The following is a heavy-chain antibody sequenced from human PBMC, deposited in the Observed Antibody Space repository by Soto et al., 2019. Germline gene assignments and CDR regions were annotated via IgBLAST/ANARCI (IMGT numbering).Heavy chain of an antibody. V-gene: IGHV6-1*01. CDR2: SYYRSKWYN. CDR3: AREKWEPAGGINWLDP. Sequence: PSQTLSLTCAVSGDSVSSNTVAWNWIRQSPSRGLEWLGRSYYRSKWYNDYAVSVKSRITINPDTSKNQFSLQLNSVTPEDTAVYYCAREKWEPAGGINWLDPWGQGPLVTVYS. CDR1: GDSVSSNTVA. J-gene: IGHJ5*02. D-gene: IGHD2-2*01.